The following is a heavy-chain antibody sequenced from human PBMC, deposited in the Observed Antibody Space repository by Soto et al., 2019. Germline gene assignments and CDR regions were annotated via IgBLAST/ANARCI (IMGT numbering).Heavy chain of an antibody. CDR3: ARQIYDSDTGPNFQYYFDS. V-gene: IGHV5-10-1*01. CDR2: IDPSDSQT. J-gene: IGHJ4*02. D-gene: IGHD3-22*01. CDR1: GYSFAGYW. Sequence: PGGSLKISWKSSGYSFAGYWITWVRQKPGKGLEWMGRIDPSDSQTYYSPSFRGHVTSSVTKSITTVFLQWSSLRASDTAMYYCARQIYDSDTGPNFQYYFDSWGQGTPVTVSS.